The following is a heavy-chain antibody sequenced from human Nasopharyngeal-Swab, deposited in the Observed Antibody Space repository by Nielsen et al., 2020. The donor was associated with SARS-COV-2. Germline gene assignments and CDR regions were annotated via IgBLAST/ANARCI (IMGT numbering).Heavy chain of an antibody. CDR1: GFTFSSYW. CDR2: INSDGSST. J-gene: IGHJ5*02. CDR3: AREPQLGEEDWFDP. Sequence: GGSLRLSCAASGFTFSSYWMHWVRQAPGKGLVRVSRINSDGSSTSYADSVKGRFTISRDNAKNTLYLQMNSLRAEDTAVYYCAREPQLGEEDWFDPWGQGTLVTVSS. D-gene: IGHD7-27*01. V-gene: IGHV3-74*01.